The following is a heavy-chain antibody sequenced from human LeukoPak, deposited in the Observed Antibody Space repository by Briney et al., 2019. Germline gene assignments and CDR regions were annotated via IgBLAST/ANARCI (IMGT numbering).Heavy chain of an antibody. CDR1: GFTFSSYG. J-gene: IGHJ4*02. V-gene: IGHV3-30*18. CDR2: ISYDGSNK. D-gene: IGHD2-2*01. Sequence: PGGSLRLSCAASGFTFSSYGMHWVRQAPGKGLEWVAVISYDGSNKYYADSVKGRFTLSRDNSKNTLYLQMNSLRAEDTAVYYCAKDQGGTVVVPAAMAYWGQGTLVTVSS. CDR3: AKDQGGTVVVPAAMAY.